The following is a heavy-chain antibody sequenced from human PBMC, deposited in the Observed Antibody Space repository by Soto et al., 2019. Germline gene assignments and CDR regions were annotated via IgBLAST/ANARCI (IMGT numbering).Heavy chain of an antibody. Sequence: PSETLSLTCTVYGDSLSNYYCNWVRTSDGKGLEWIGRIYPTGSTTYNPSLKSRLTMSVDTSKNQFSLRLTSMTAADTAVYYCATGRSEVVPGAMDTWGQGTLVTVSS. V-gene: IGHV4-4*07. CDR2: IYPTGST. CDR1: GDSLSNYY. CDR3: ATGRSEVVPGAMDT. J-gene: IGHJ5*02. D-gene: IGHD2-2*01.